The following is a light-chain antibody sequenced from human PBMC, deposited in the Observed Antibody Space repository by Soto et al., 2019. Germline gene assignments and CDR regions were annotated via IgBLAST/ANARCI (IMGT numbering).Light chain of an antibody. CDR2: DAS. Sequence: DVQMTQSPSTLSASVGDRVTITCRASQSISSWLAWYQQKPGKAPKLLIYDASSLESGVPSRFSGSGSGTELTITISSLQPDDVETYYCQQSYSSPPTFGQGTKVDIK. CDR1: QSISSW. CDR3: QQSYSSPPT. J-gene: IGKJ1*01. V-gene: IGKV1-5*01.